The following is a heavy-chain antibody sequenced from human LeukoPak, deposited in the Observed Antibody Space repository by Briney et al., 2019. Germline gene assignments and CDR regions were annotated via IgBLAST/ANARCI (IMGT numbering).Heavy chain of an antibody. Sequence: GGSLRLSCAASGFTFSGYWMHWVRQAPGKGLVWVSRINSDGSSTNYADSVKGRFTISRDNAKNTLYLQMNTLRAEDTAVYYCASGGTYSSGLPGFWGQGTLVPVSS. CDR3: ASGGTYSSGLPGF. D-gene: IGHD5-18*01. CDR2: INSDGSST. CDR1: GFTFSGYW. J-gene: IGHJ4*02. V-gene: IGHV3-74*01.